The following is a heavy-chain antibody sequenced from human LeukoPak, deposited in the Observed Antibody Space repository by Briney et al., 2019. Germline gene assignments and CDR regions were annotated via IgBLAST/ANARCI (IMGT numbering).Heavy chain of an antibody. Sequence: KPSETLSLTCTVSGGSISSYYWSWIRQPAGKGLEWIGHIYASGSTNYNPSLKSRVTMSVDTSKSQFSLKLISVTAADTAVYYCARDPRGIVGANHNWFDPWGQGTLVTVSS. J-gene: IGHJ5*02. CDR3: ARDPRGIVGANHNWFDP. CDR1: GGSISSYY. D-gene: IGHD1-26*01. CDR2: IYASGST. V-gene: IGHV4-4*07.